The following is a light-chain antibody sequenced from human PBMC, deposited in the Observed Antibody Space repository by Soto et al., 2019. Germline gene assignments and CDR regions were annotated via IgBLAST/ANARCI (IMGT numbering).Light chain of an antibody. V-gene: IGKV3-20*01. Sequence: EIVLTQSPGTLSLSPGERATLSCRASQSVGANYLAWFQQKPGRAPRLLIHGASSRATGIPDRFSGSGSGTDFTLTVSGLEPEDFAVYYCQQYGISPYTFGLGTKLEIK. CDR2: GAS. CDR3: QQYGISPYT. CDR1: QSVGANY. J-gene: IGKJ2*01.